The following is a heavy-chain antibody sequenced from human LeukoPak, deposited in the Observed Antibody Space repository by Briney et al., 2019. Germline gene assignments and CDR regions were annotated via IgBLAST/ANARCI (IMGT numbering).Heavy chain of an antibody. D-gene: IGHD1-14*01. CDR1: GYTFTDYY. V-gene: IGHV1-2*02. CDR2: INPNSGAT. Sequence: ASVKVSCKASGYTFTDYYMHWVRQAPGQGLEWMGWINPNSGATNYAQKFQGRVTVTRDTSIRTAYMELSSLKSDDTAVYYCARANHNDYWGQGTLVTVSS. J-gene: IGHJ4*02. CDR3: ARANHNDY.